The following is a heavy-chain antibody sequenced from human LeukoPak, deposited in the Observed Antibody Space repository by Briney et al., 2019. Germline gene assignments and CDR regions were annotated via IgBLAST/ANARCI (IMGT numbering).Heavy chain of an antibody. D-gene: IGHD6-6*01. Sequence: PSETLSLTCAVYGGSFSGYYWSWIRQPPGKGLEWIGEINHSGSTNYNPSLKSRVTISVDTSKNQFSLKLSSVTAADTAVYYCARGSGGSSSGYFDYWGQGTLVTVSS. CDR1: GGSFSGYY. V-gene: IGHV4-34*01. CDR2: INHSGST. J-gene: IGHJ4*02. CDR3: ARGSGGSSSGYFDY.